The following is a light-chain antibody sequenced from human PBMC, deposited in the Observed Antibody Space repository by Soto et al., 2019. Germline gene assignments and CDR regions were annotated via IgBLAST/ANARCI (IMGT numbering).Light chain of an antibody. V-gene: IGKV1-39*01. CDR2: AAS. CDR1: QSIDNY. CDR3: QQSYTTLFT. J-gene: IGKJ3*01. Sequence: DIQMTQSPPSLSASVGDRVTITCRTSQSIDNYLNWYQQKPGKAPKLLMYAASTLQSGVPSRFSGSGSETDFTLSISSLQPEDRATYYCQQSYTTLFTFGPGTKVDIK.